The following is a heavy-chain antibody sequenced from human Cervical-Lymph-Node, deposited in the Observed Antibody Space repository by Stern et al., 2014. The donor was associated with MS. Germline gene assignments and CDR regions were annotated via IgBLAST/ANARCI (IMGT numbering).Heavy chain of an antibody. Sequence: QLQLQESGPGLVKPSETLSLTCTVSGGSISSYYWSWIRQPPGKGLEWIGYIYYSGSTNYNPSLKSRVTISVDTSKNQFSLKLSSVTAADTAVYYCARGYSSSSWFDPWGQGTLVTVSS. CDR2: IYYSGST. J-gene: IGHJ5*02. CDR3: ARGYSSSSWFDP. CDR1: GGSISSYY. V-gene: IGHV4-59*01. D-gene: IGHD6-13*01.